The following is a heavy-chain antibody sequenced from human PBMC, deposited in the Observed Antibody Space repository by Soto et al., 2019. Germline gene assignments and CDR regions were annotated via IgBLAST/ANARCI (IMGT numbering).Heavy chain of an antibody. J-gene: IGHJ6*03. V-gene: IGHV3-74*01. D-gene: IGHD3-3*01. Sequence: EVQLEESGGGLVQPGGSLRLSCAASGFTLSSYWMHWAREAPGKGLVWVSRINSDGSRTSYADSVKGRFTNSRDNAKNTLYLQMNRLRAEDTAVYYCARDGQSGLWGGYYLGVWGQGITVTVSS. CDR2: INSDGSRT. CDR1: GFTLSSYW. CDR3: ARDGQSGLWGGYYLGV.